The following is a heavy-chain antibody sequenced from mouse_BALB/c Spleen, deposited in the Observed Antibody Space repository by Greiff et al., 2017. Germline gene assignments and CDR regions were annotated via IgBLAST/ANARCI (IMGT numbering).Heavy chain of an antibody. V-gene: IGHV1-80*01. Sequence: VQLQQSGAELVRPGSSVKISCKASGYAFSSYWMNWVKQRPGQGLEWIGQIYPGDGDTNYNGKFKGKATLTADKSSSTAYMQLSSLTSEDTAVYYCVRGEDAMDYWGQGTSVTVSS. CDR1: GYAFSSYW. CDR2: IYPGDGDT. CDR3: VRGEDAMDY. J-gene: IGHJ4*01.